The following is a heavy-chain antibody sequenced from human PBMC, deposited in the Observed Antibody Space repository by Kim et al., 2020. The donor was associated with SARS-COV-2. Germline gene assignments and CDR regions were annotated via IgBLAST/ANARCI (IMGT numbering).Heavy chain of an antibody. J-gene: IGHJ4*02. CDR3: AKGGGYSYVTLFDY. CDR2: ISYDGSNK. CDR1: GFTFSSYG. Sequence: LSLTCAASGFTFSSYGMHWVRQAPGKGLEWVAVISYDGSNKYYADSVKGRFTISRDNSKNTLYLQMNSLRAEDTXVYYCAKGGGYSYVTLFDYWGQG. V-gene: IGHV3-30*18. D-gene: IGHD5-18*01.